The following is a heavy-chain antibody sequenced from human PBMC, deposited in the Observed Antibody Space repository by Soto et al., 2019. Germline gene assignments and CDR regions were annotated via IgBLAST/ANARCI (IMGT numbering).Heavy chain of an antibody. V-gene: IGHV1-3*04. CDR2: INTGNGNT. D-gene: IGHD4-4*01. CDR3: ARAPTVTLDY. J-gene: IGHJ4*02. Sequence: QVQLVQSGAEVKKPGASVKVSCKASGYTFTTAAMQWVRQAPGQSLEWMGWINTGNGNTKYSQKFQGRLTITRDTSASTAYMELSSLRSEDTAVYSCARAPTVTLDYWGQGTLVTVSS. CDR1: GYTFTTAA.